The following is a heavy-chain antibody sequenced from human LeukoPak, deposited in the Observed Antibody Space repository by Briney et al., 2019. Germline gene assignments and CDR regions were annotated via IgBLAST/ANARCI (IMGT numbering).Heavy chain of an antibody. Sequence: GGSLRLSCAASGFTFSSYAISWVRQAPGKGLEWVSAISGSGGSAYHADSVKGRFTISRDNSKNTLYLQMNSLRVEDTAVYYCAKATGGFVVVTAMEWGQGTLVTVSS. CDR2: ISGSGGSA. V-gene: IGHV3-23*01. J-gene: IGHJ4*02. CDR3: AKATGGFVVVTAME. CDR1: GFTFSSYA. D-gene: IGHD2-21*02.